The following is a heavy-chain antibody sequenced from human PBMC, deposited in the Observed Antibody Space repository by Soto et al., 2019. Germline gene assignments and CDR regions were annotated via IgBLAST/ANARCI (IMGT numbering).Heavy chain of an antibody. CDR2: ISSSGSTI. V-gene: IGHV3-11*01. Sequence: LRLSCAASGFTFSDYYMSWIRQAPGKGLEWVSYISSSGSTIYYADSVKGRFTISRDNAKNSLYLQMNSLRAEDTAVYYCARVLNWGSSYYGMDVWGQGTTVTVSS. D-gene: IGHD7-27*01. CDR3: ARVLNWGSSYYGMDV. CDR1: GFTFSDYY. J-gene: IGHJ6*02.